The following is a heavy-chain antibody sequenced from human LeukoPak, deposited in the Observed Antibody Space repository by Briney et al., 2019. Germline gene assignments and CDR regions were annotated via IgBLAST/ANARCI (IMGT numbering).Heavy chain of an antibody. CDR2: IIPIFGTA. J-gene: IGHJ6*02. D-gene: IGHD2-15*01. CDR3: ARGQEATAMVARVYYGMDV. Sequence: GASVKVSCKASGGTFSSYAISWVRQAPGQGLEWMGGIIPIFGTANYAQKFQGRVTITADESTSTAYMELSSLRSEDTAVYYCARGQEATAMVARVYYGMDVWGQGTTVTVSS. V-gene: IGHV1-69*13. CDR1: GGTFSSYA.